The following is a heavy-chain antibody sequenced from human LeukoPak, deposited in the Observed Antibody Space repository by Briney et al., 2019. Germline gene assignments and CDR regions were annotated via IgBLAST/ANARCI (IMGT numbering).Heavy chain of an antibody. V-gene: IGHV3-21*01. CDR1: GFAFGTYS. D-gene: IGHD3-22*01. Sequence: PGGSLRLSCAASGFAFGTYSMNWVRQAPGKGLEWVSSVSTAGSFIYHADSVKGRFTISRDNAQNSLFLQMRSLRADDTAVYYCARDVSYDSSGDAFDIWGQGTMVTVSS. CDR3: ARDVSYDSSGDAFDI. CDR2: VSTAGSFI. J-gene: IGHJ3*02.